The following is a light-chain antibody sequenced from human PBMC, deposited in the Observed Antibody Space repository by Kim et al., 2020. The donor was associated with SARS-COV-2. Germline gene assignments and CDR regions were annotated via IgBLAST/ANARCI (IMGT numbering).Light chain of an antibody. CDR1: SSDVGGYNY. CDR2: DVS. Sequence: GQSTTISCTGTSSDVGGYNYVSWYQQHPGKAPKLMIYDVSNRPSGVSNRFSGSKSGNTASLTISGLQAEDEADYYCSSYTSSSTNVFGTGTKVTVL. J-gene: IGLJ1*01. CDR3: SSYTSSSTNV. V-gene: IGLV2-14*03.